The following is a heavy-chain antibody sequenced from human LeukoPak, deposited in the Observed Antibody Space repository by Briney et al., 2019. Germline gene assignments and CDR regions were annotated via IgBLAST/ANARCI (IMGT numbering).Heavy chain of an antibody. CDR2: INHSGST. CDR1: GGSFSGYY. D-gene: IGHD2-2*01. V-gene: IGHV4-34*01. CDR3: ARGAVVVPAARAAGFDP. J-gene: IGHJ5*02. Sequence: SETLSLTCAVFGGSFSGYYWSWIRQPPGKGLEWIGEINHSGSTNYNPSLKSRVTISVDTSKNQFSLKLSSVTAADTAVYYCARGAVVVPAARAAGFDPWGQGTLVTVSS.